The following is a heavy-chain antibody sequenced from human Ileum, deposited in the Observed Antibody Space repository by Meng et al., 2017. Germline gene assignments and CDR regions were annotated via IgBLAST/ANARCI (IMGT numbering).Heavy chain of an antibody. CDR1: GVTVSSSY. Sequence: GGSLRLSCTASGVTVSSSYMSWVRQAPGKGLEWVSVISRGGNTDYVESVKGRFTISRDNSKNTLYLQMNSLRAEDTAVYYCATSSVGWGSDAFDIWGQRTMVTVSS. D-gene: IGHD7-27*01. V-gene: IGHV3-53*01. CDR3: ATSSVGWGSDAFDI. CDR2: ISRGGNT. J-gene: IGHJ3*02.